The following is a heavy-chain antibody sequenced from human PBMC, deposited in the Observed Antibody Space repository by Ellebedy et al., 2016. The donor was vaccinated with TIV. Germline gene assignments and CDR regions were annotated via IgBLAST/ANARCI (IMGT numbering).Heavy chain of an antibody. CDR2: VSYSGRT. CDR1: GGPISSHY. D-gene: IGHD3-10*01. CDR3: ARLLITMVYGMDV. Sequence: MPSETLSLTCTVSGGPISSHYWTWIRQSPGKGLEWIGYVSYSGRTNYNPSLKSRVTLSVDPSKNQFSLRLISVTAADTAVYYCARLLITMVYGMDVWGQGTTVTVSS. V-gene: IGHV4-59*11. J-gene: IGHJ6*02.